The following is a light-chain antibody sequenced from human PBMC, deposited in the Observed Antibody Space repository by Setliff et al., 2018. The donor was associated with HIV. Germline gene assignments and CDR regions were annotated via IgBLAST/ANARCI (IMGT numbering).Light chain of an antibody. J-gene: IGLJ2*01. Sequence: QSVLTQPPSASETPGQRVTISCAGSRSNIGSNTVNWYQQLAGTAPKVLIYGNTNRPSGVPDRFSGSKSGTSASLAITGLQAADEADYYCQSYDSSLSGLFGGGTKVTGL. CDR3: QSYDSSLSGL. CDR1: RSNIGSNT. CDR2: GNT. V-gene: IGLV1-40*01.